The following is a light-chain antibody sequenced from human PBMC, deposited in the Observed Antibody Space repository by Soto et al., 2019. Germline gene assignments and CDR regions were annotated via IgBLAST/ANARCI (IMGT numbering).Light chain of an antibody. CDR1: SSDIGGHHF. CDR3: SSYTSSSLYV. J-gene: IGLJ1*01. CDR2: EVT. V-gene: IGLV2-14*01. Sequence: QAGLTESTSVSWYPGQSITISCTGTSSDIGGHHFVSWYQQQSGKSPKLVIYEVTDRPSWVSDRFSGSKSGNTASLTISGLQPEDEADYYCSSYTSSSLYVFGTGTKVTVL.